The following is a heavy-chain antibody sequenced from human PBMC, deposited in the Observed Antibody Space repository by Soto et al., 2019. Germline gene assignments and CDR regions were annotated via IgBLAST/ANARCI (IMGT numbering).Heavy chain of an antibody. Sequence: QVQLVESGGGVVQPGRSLRLSCAASGFTFSSYAMHWVRQAPGKGLEWVAVISYDGSNKYYADSVKGRFTISRDNSKNTLYLQMNSLRAEDTDVYYCARGGGVGYFDYWGQGTLVTVSS. CDR1: GFTFSSYA. D-gene: IGHD2-8*02. CDR2: ISYDGSNK. J-gene: IGHJ4*02. V-gene: IGHV3-30-3*01. CDR3: ARGGGVGYFDY.